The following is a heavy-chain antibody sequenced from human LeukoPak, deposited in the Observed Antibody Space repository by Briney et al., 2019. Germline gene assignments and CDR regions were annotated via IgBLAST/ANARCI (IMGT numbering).Heavy chain of an antibody. J-gene: IGHJ4*02. D-gene: IGHD2-21*02. CDR1: GFTFSDYS. CDR2: ISNSGSYI. Sequence: GGSLRLSCSASGFTFSDYSFNWVRQAPGEGLEWVSSISNSGSYIYYADSVKGRFTISRDNSKNTLYLQMNSLRAEDTAVYYCARDTQPKYCGGDWYPGYWGQGTLVTVSS. V-gene: IGHV3-21*01. CDR3: ARDTQPKYCGGDWYPGY.